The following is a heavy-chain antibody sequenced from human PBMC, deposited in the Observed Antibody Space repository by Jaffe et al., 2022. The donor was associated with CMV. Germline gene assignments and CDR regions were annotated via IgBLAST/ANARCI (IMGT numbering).Heavy chain of an antibody. Sequence: QVQLVQSGAEVKKPGASVKVSCKASGYTFTSYAISWVRQAPGQGLEWMGWISAHNGNTDSVQKFRGRVTMTRDTSTSTAYMELRSLRSDDTAVYYCARDRASGSYFLTDFWGQGTLVTVSS. CDR2: ISAHNGNT. J-gene: IGHJ4*02. V-gene: IGHV1-18*01. CDR3: ARDRASGSYFLTDF. D-gene: IGHD1-26*01. CDR1: GYTFTSYA.